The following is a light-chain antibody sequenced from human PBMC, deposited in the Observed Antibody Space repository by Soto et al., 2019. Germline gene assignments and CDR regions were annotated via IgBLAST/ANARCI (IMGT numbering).Light chain of an antibody. V-gene: IGKV1-17*01. CDR1: QAIRND. J-gene: IGKJ1*01. CDR2: VAS. CDR3: LQHNNYPWT. Sequence: DIQMTQSPSSLSASVGDRVTITCRASQAIRNDVGWYQQKPGKDPQRLIYVASRLDSGVPSRFSGSGCGTEFPLTISGLQPEDFATYYCLQHNNYPWTFGQGTRVEIK.